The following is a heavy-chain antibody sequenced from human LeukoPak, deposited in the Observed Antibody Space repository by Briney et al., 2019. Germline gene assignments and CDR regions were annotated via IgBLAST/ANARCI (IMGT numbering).Heavy chain of an antibody. Sequence: KPSETLSLTCTVSGGSISSYYWSWIRQPPGKGLEWIGYIYYSGSTNYNPSLKSRVTISVATSKNQFSLKLNSVTAADTAVYYCARTTEGYCRSTSCYGFYYSYYMDVWGKGTTVTISS. CDR1: GGSISSYY. CDR2: IYYSGST. CDR3: ARTTEGYCRSTSCYGFYYSYYMDV. J-gene: IGHJ6*03. V-gene: IGHV4-59*01. D-gene: IGHD2-2*01.